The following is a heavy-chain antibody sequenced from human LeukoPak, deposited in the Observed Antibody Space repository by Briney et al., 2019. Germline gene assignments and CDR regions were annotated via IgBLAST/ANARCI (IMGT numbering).Heavy chain of an antibody. CDR1: GYTLTELS. Sequence: ASVKVSCEVSGYTLTELSMHWVRQAPGKGLEWMGGFDPEDGETIYAQKFQGRVTMTEDTSTDTAYMELSSLRSEDTAVYYCATSIVWPAAEYFQHWGQGTLVTVSS. D-gene: IGHD2-15*01. J-gene: IGHJ1*01. CDR3: ATSIVWPAAEYFQH. CDR2: FDPEDGET. V-gene: IGHV1-24*01.